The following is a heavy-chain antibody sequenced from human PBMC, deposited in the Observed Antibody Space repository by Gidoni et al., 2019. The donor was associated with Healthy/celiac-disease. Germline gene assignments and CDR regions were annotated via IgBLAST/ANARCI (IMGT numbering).Heavy chain of an antibody. CDR2: IVYVASNK. V-gene: IGHV3-33*01. J-gene: IGHJ4*02. CDR3: ASGELGWDSSGYYSSFDY. CDR1: VVPASTHG. Sequence: QVHMVEAGRGVVQPGRPLQLSCPAAVVPASTHGRHWVRQAQGKGLGWVAVIVYVASNKYYPDSVPRRLTIPSDNSKNTLDLQMTGLSAEDRPGYYCASGELGWDSSGYYSSFDYWGQGTLVTVSS. D-gene: IGHD3-22*01.